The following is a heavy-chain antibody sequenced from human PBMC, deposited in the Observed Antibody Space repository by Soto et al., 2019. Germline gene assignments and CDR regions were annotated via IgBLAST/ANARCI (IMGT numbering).Heavy chain of an antibody. V-gene: IGHV3-23*01. CDR2: ISGSGGTT. CDR1: GFTFSSYA. CDR3: AKSSGMYYYDSSGYYHYDY. Sequence: PGGSLRLSCAASGFTFSSYAMSWVRQAPGKGLEWVSAISGSGGTTYYADSVKGRFTVSRDNSKNTLYLQMNSLRAEDTAVYYCAKSSGMYYYDSSGYYHYDYWGQGTLVTVSS. J-gene: IGHJ4*02. D-gene: IGHD3-22*01.